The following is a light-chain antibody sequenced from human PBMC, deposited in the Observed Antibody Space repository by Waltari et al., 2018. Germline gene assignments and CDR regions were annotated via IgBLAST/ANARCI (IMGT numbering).Light chain of an antibody. J-gene: IGKJ1*01. CDR3: QQSYDTLWS. Sequence: DIAMTQSPSSLSASIGATVIMPCRASQTISSALNWYQQKPGKAPKLLVYHASTLQNGVPSRFSGRGSGTNFALIINDLQPEDFGTYYCQQSYDTLWSFGPGTTVDIK. CDR1: QTISSA. CDR2: HAS. V-gene: IGKV1-39*01.